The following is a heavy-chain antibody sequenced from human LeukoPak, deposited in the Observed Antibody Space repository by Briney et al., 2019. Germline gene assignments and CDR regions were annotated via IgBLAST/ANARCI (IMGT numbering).Heavy chain of an antibody. Sequence: PGGSLRLSCAASGFTFSSYSMNWVRQAPGKGLEWVSSISSSRSYIYYADSVKGRFTISRDNAKNSLYLQMNSLRAEDTAVYYCARGVILSSSWYPGEGFDPWGQGTLVTVSS. CDR1: GFTFSSYS. D-gene: IGHD6-13*01. CDR3: ARGVILSSSWYPGEGFDP. V-gene: IGHV3-21*01. CDR2: ISSSRSYI. J-gene: IGHJ5*02.